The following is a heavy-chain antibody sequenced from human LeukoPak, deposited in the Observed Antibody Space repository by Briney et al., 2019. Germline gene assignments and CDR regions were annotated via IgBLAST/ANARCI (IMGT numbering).Heavy chain of an antibody. CDR3: ARVMFGGSSWYSPSDY. Sequence: GRSLRLSCAASGFTFSSYGMHWVRQAPGKGLEWVAAISYDGSNKYYADSVKGRFTISRDNSKNTLYLQMNSLRAEDTAVYYCARVMFGGSSWYSPSDYWGQGTLVTVSS. CDR2: ISYDGSNK. V-gene: IGHV3-30*03. D-gene: IGHD6-13*01. J-gene: IGHJ4*02. CDR1: GFTFSSYG.